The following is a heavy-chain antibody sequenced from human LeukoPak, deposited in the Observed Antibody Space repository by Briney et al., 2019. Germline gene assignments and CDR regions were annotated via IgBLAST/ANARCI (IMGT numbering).Heavy chain of an antibody. CDR2: ISGSGSTI. D-gene: IGHD5-12*01. J-gene: IGHJ4*02. V-gene: IGHV3-48*03. Sequence: GGSLRLSCAASGFTFGSYEMNWVRQAPGKGLEWVSYISGSGSTIYYAASVQGRFTISRDNAKNSLYLQMNNLRAEDTAVYYCARDLGGYDGGFDYWGQGTLVTVSS. CDR1: GFTFGSYE. CDR3: ARDLGGYDGGFDY.